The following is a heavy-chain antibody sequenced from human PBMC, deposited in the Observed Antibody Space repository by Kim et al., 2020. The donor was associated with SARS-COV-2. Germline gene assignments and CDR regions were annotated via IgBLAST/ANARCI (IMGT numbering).Heavy chain of an antibody. CDR2: IYYSGST. Sequence: SETLSLTCTVSGGSISSGGYYWSWIRQHPGKGLEWIGYIYYSGSTYYNPSLKSRVTISVDTSKNQFSLKLSSVTAADTAVYYCARVLTGWFGSKFDYWGQGTLVTVSS. J-gene: IGHJ4*02. CDR3: ARVLTGWFGSKFDY. CDR1: GGSISSGGYY. D-gene: IGHD3-9*01. V-gene: IGHV4-31*03.